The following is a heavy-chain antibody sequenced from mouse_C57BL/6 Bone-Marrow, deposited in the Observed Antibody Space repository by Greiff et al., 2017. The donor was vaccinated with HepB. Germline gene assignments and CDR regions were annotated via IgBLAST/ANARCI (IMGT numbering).Heavy chain of an antibody. V-gene: IGHV5-12*01. D-gene: IGHD2-4*01. CDR1: GFTFSDYY. Sequence: EVKLLESGGGLVQPGGSLKLSCAASGFTFSDYYMYWVRQTPEKRLEWVAYISNGGGSTYYPDTVKGRFTISRDNAKNTLYLQMSRLKSEDTAMYYCARRRYDYDEGYFDVWGTGTTVTVSS. J-gene: IGHJ1*03. CDR3: ARRRYDYDEGYFDV. CDR2: ISNGGGST.